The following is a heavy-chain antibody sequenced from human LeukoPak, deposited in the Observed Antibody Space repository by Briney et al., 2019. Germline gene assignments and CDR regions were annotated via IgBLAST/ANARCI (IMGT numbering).Heavy chain of an antibody. CDR1: GGSFGGYY. V-gene: IGHV4-34*01. CDR2: INHSGST. CDR3: ASRSTLITIFGVVTPSPFDY. J-gene: IGHJ4*02. D-gene: IGHD3-3*01. Sequence: ASETLSLTCAVYGGSFGGYYWSWIRQPPGKGLEWIGEINHSGSTNYNPSLKSRVTISVDTSKNQFSLKLSSVTAADTAVYYCASRSTLITIFGVVTPSPFDYWGQGTLVTVSS.